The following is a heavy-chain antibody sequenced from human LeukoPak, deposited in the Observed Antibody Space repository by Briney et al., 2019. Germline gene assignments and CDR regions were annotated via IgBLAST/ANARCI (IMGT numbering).Heavy chain of an antibody. V-gene: IGHV3-7*03. D-gene: IGHD5-24*01. CDR3: AKEGRSLQTY. J-gene: IGHJ4*02. CDR2: IKEDGTET. CDR1: GFMFSSNW. Sequence: GGSLRLSCAASGFMFSSNWMSWVRLAPGKGLEWVANIKEDGTETYYVDSVKGRFTISRDDAKNSLYLQMNSLRVEDTAVYYCAKEGRSLQTYWGQGTLVTVSS.